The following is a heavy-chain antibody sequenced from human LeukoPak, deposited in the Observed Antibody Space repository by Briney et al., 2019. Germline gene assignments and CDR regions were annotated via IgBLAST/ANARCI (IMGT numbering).Heavy chain of an antibody. V-gene: IGHV3-13*01. CDR1: GFTFCDYD. J-gene: IGHJ4*02. D-gene: IGHD1-1*01. CDR3: ARVAKERVGGVYYFDY. Sequence: PGGSLRLSCAASGFTFCDYDMHWGRQATGKGLEWVSAIGTAGDTYYTGSVKGRFTISRENAKNSLYLQMNSLRAGDTAVYYCARVAKERVGGVYYFDYWGQGTLVTVSS. CDR2: IGTAGDT.